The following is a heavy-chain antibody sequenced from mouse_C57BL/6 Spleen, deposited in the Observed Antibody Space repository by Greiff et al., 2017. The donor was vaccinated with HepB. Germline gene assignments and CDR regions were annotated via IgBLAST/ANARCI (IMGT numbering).Heavy chain of an antibody. V-gene: IGHV1-63*01. Sequence: QVQLKESGAELVRPGTSVKMSCKASGYTFTNYWIGWAKQRPGHGLEWIGDIYPGGGYTNYNEKFKGKATLTADKSSSTAYMQFSSLTSEDSAIYYCARSDYGSHYYAMDYWGQGTSVTVSS. CDR1: GYTFTNYW. CDR3: ARSDYGSHYYAMDY. D-gene: IGHD1-1*01. CDR2: IYPGGGYT. J-gene: IGHJ4*01.